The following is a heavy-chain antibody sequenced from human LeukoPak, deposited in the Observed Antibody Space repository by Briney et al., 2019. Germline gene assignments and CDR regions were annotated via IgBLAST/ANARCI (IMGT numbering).Heavy chain of an antibody. CDR3: ARELRYFDWLYEHYYFDY. V-gene: IGHV4-61*02. CDR2: IYTSGST. J-gene: IGHJ4*02. D-gene: IGHD3-9*01. CDR1: GGSISSGSYY. Sequence: PSETLSLTCTVSGGSISSGSYYWSWIRQPAGKGLEWIGRIYTSGSTNYNPSLKSRVTISVDTSKNQFSLKLSSVTAADTAVYYCARELRYFDWLYEHYYFDYWGQGTLVTVSS.